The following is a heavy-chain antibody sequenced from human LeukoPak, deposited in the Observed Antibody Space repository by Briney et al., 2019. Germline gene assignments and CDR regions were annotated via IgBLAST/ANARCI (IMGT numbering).Heavy chain of an antibody. D-gene: IGHD2-2*01. CDR3: ARGHCSSTSCFVYSYYGMDV. Sequence: PGGSLRLSCAASGFTFSSYWMHWVRQAPGKGLVCVSRIYSDGSTTTYADSVKGRFTISRDNAKNTLYLQMNSLRAEDTAVYSCARGHCSSTSCFVYSYYGMDVWGQGTTVTVSS. V-gene: IGHV3-74*01. CDR1: GFTFSSYW. CDR2: IYSDGSTT. J-gene: IGHJ6*02.